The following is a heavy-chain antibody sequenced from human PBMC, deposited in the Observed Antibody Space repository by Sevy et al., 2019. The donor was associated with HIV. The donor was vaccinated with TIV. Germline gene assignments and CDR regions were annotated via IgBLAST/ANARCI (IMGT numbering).Heavy chain of an antibody. V-gene: IGHV2-5*01. CDR3: AHTSYYDSRETPYDAFDI. Sequence: SGPTLGKPTQTLTLTCTFSGFSLTTSGLGVGWIRQPPGKSLEWLALIYWNDDKRSSPSRKSRLTLTKDTSKNQVVLTMTNIDPVDTATYYCAHTSYYDSRETPYDAFDIWGQGTTVTVSS. D-gene: IGHD3-22*01. CDR2: IYWNDDK. J-gene: IGHJ3*02. CDR1: GFSLTTSGLG.